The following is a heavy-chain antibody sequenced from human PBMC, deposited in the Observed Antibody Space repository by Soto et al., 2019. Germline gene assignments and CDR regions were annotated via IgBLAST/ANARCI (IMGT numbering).Heavy chain of an antibody. Sequence: GASVKVSCKASGYTFTGYYMHWVRQAPGQGLEWMGWINPNSGGTNYAQKFQGRVTMTRDTSISTAYMELSRLRSDDTAVYYCARVNPRVTAMVTWFDPWGQGTLVTVPQ. D-gene: IGHD5-18*01. CDR3: ARVNPRVTAMVTWFDP. V-gene: IGHV1-2*02. J-gene: IGHJ5*02. CDR2: INPNSGGT. CDR1: GYTFTGYY.